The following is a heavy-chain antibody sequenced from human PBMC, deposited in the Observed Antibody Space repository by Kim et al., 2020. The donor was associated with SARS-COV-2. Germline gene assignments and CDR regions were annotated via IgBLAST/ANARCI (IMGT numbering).Heavy chain of an antibody. J-gene: IGHJ4*02. Sequence: YTPSLKSRVTVSVDTSKNQFSLKLSSVTAADTAVYYCARMAVGGWYEDYWGQGTLVTVSS. V-gene: IGHV4-59*01. D-gene: IGHD6-19*01. CDR3: ARMAVGGWYEDY.